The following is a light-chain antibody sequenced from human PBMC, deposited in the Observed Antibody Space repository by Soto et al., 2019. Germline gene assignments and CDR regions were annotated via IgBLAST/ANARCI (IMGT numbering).Light chain of an antibody. V-gene: IGKV3-20*01. J-gene: IGKJ4*01. Sequence: EIVLTQSPGTLSLSPGERVTPSCRASQSVRSTYLAWYQQKPGQAPRLLIYGASSRATGIPDRFSGSGSGTDFTLTISRLEPEDFAVYYCQHYGSSLTFGGGTTVEI. CDR1: QSVRSTY. CDR3: QHYGSSLT. CDR2: GAS.